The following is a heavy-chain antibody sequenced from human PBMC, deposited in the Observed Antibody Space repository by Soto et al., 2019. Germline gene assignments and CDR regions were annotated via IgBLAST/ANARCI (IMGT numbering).Heavy chain of an antibody. CDR3: ATGYQRQKGDYYYYGMDV. CDR1: GGTFSSYA. CDR2: IIPIFGTA. V-gene: IGHV1-69*13. J-gene: IGHJ6*02. Sequence: GASVKVSCKASGGTFSSYAISWVRQAPGQGLEWMGGIIPIFGTANYAQKFQGRVTITADESTSTAYMELSSLRSEDTAVYYCATGYQRQKGDYYYYGMDVWGQGTTVNVSS. D-gene: IGHD2-2*01.